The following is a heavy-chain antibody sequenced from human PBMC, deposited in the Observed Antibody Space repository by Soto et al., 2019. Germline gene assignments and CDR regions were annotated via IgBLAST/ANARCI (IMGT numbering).Heavy chain of an antibody. CDR1: GGTLSSYA. V-gene: IGHV1-69*13. CDR3: ETDDTSGYNLLHY. D-gene: IGHD3-22*01. Sequence: SVKVSCKASGGTLSSYAISWVRQAPGQGLEWMGGIIPPFVIANYAQKFQGRVTITADESTSTAYMELSSLRSEDTAVYYCETDDTSGYNLLHYRGHGALVTVSS. CDR2: IIPPFVIA. J-gene: IGHJ4*01.